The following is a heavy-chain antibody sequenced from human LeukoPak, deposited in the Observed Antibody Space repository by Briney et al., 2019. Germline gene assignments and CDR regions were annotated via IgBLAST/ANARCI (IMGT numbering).Heavy chain of an antibody. CDR2: ISSSGSTI. CDR3: ARDRGRIAVAGTYYGMDV. D-gene: IGHD6-19*01. CDR1: GFTFSDYY. J-gene: IGHJ6*02. V-gene: IGHV3-11*01. Sequence: PGGSLRLSCAASGFTFSDYYMSWIRQAPGKGLEWVSYISSSGSTIYYADSVKGRFTISRDNDKNSLYLQMNSLRAEDTAVYYCARDRGRIAVAGTYYGMDVWGQGTTVTVSS.